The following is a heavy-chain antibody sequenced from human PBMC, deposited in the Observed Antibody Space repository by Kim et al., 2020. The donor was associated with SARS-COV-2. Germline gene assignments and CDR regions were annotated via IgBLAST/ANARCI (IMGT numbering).Heavy chain of an antibody. CDR3: ARAPYYGSGAGNTDC. CDR2: ISSTSAYI. D-gene: IGHD3-10*01. V-gene: IGHV3-21*06. CDR1: GFTFSTYS. J-gene: IGHJ4*02. Sequence: GGSLRLSCAASGFTFSTYSMSWVRQAPGKGLEWVSSISSTSAYIYYTDSVKGRFTISRDNAKNSLYLQMNNLRAEDTAVYYCARAPYYGSGAGNTDCWGQGTLVTVSS.